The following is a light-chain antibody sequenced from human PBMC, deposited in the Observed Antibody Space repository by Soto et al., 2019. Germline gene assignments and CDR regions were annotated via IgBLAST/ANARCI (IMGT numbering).Light chain of an antibody. Sequence: DIQMTQSPSTLSASVGDRVTITCRASQSINNWLAWYQQKPGKAPKLLIYKASSLESGVPLRFSGSGSGTEFTLTIRSLQPEDFATYYCQQANSFPRTFGGGTKVDIK. J-gene: IGKJ4*01. CDR3: QQANSFPRT. CDR2: KAS. CDR1: QSINNW. V-gene: IGKV1-5*03.